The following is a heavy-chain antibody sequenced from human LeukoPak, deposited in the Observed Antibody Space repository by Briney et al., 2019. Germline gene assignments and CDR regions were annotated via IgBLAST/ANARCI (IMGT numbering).Heavy chain of an antibody. CDR3: GSGRLTDTGY. V-gene: IGHV1-8*01. CDR2: MNPNSGNT. Sequence: GSVKVSCTASGYTFTSYWINWVRQATGQGLEWMGWMNPNSGNTGYAQKFQGRVTMTRNTSISTAYMELRSLRSEDTAVYYCGSGRLTDTGYWGKGTLVTVSS. J-gene: IGHJ4*02. CDR1: GYTFTSYW.